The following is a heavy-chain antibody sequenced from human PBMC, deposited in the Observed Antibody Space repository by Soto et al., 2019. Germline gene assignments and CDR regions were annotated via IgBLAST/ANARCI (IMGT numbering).Heavy chain of an antibody. Sequence: QVLLVQSGAEVKKPGSSVKVSCKTSGGTFSSFAISWVRLAPGHGLEWMGVIIPRFAAPTYAQKFQGRVSITADEPTRTAYMERSGRRSDDTAVYYCARDRVMRGNAYYYGMDVWGQGTTVTVS. CDR2: IIPRFAAP. CDR1: GGTFSSFA. J-gene: IGHJ6*02. CDR3: ARDRVMRGNAYYYGMDV. V-gene: IGHV1-69*12. D-gene: IGHD2-21*01.